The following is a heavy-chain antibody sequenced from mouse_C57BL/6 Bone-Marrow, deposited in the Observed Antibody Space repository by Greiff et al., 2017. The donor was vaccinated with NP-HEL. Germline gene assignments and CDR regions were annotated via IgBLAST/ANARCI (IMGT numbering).Heavy chain of an antibody. CDR1: GFTFSSYA. Sequence: EVKVEESGGGLVKPGGSLKLSCAASGFTFSSYAMSWVRQTPEKRLEWVATISDGGSYTYYPDNVKGRFTISRDNAKNNLYLQMSHLKSEDTAMYYCARIYYDYDEAMDYWGQGTSVTVSS. CDR2: ISDGGSYT. V-gene: IGHV5-4*03. J-gene: IGHJ4*01. CDR3: ARIYYDYDEAMDY. D-gene: IGHD2-4*01.